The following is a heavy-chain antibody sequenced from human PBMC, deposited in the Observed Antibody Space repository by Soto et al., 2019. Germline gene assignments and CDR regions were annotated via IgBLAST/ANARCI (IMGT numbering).Heavy chain of an antibody. CDR1: GYTFTSYD. CDR2: MNPNSGNT. J-gene: IGHJ5*02. Sequence: ASGKLSCKASGYTFTSYDINWVRQATGQGLEWMGWMNPNSGNTGYAQKFQGRVTMTRNTSISTAYMELSSLRSEDTAVYYCARRYRKGWFDPWGQGTLVTVSS. V-gene: IGHV1-8*01. CDR3: ARRYRKGWFDP. D-gene: IGHD5-18*01.